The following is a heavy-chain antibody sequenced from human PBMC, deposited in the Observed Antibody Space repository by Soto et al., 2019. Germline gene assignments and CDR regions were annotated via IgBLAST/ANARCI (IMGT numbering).Heavy chain of an antibody. CDR3: ARRGSGSYYDY. J-gene: IGHJ4*02. D-gene: IGHD1-26*01. Sequence: EVQLLESGGGLVQPGGSLRLSCAASGFTFSSYVMRWVRQAPVKGLEWVSAISGSGGSTYYAASVKGRFTISRDNSKNALYLQMNSLRAEDTAVYYCARRGSGSYYDYWGQGTLVTVSS. V-gene: IGHV3-23*01. CDR1: GFTFSSYV. CDR2: ISGSGGST.